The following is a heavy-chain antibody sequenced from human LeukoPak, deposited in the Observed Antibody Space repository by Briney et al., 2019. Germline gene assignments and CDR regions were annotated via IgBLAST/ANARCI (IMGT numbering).Heavy chain of an antibody. J-gene: IGHJ4*02. CDR1: GYTFTAYF. D-gene: IGHD2-2*01. Sequence: ASVKVSCKTSGYTFTAYFMHWVRQAPGQGLEWMGWVSPDSGGTNYAQKFQGRVTMTRDTSISTVYMELSRLRSDDTAVYYCARTCSSTSCPSDYWGQGTLVTVSS. CDR3: ARTCSSTSCPSDY. CDR2: VSPDSGGT. V-gene: IGHV1-2*02.